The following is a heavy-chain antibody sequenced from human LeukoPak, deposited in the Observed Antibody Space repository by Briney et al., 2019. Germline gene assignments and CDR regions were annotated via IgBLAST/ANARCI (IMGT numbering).Heavy chain of an antibody. CDR3: AKGRALVGGTTRSYDS. CDR2: ISGSGGDT. J-gene: IGHJ4*02. CDR1: GFTFSSYS. D-gene: IGHD1-26*01. Sequence: PGGSLRLSCAASGFTFSSYSMSWVRQAPGKGLEWVSVISGSGGDTFYADSVKGRFTISRDNSKNTLYLQMNSLRVEDTAVYYCAKGRALVGGTTRSYDSRGQGTLVTVSS. V-gene: IGHV3-23*01.